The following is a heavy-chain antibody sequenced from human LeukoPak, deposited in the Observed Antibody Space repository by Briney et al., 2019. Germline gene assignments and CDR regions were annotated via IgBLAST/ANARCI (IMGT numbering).Heavy chain of an antibody. J-gene: IGHJ4*02. CDR1: GFAFDDYA. CDR2: ISWNSGSI. V-gene: IGHV3-9*01. CDR3: AKDRHFDY. Sequence: GGSLRLSCAASGFAFDDYAMQWVRQAPGKGLEWVSGISWNSGSIGYADSVKGRFTISRDNAKNSLYLQMNSLRAEDTALYYCAKDRHFDYWGQGTLVTVSS.